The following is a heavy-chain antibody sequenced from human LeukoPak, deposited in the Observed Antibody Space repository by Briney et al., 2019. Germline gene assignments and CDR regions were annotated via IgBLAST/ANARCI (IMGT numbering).Heavy chain of an antibody. V-gene: IGHV1-2*02. Sequence: ASVKVSCKASGYTFTSYGISWVRQAPGQGLEWMGWINPNSGGTNYAQKFQGRVTMTRDTSISTAYMELSRLRSDDTAVYYCARGAYCGGDCYSFDYWGQGTLVTVSS. J-gene: IGHJ4*02. CDR2: INPNSGGT. CDR1: GYTFTSYG. CDR3: ARGAYCGGDCYSFDY. D-gene: IGHD2-21*01.